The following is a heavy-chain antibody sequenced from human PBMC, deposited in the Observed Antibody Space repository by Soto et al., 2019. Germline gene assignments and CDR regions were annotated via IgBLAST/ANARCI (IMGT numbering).Heavy chain of an antibody. J-gene: IGHJ4*02. CDR2: ISGSGGST. CDR3: AKMGIAARRWDYFDY. D-gene: IGHD6-6*01. Sequence: GGSLRLSCAASGFTFSSYAMSWVRQAPGKGLEWVSAISGSGGSTYYADSVKGRFTISRDNSKNTLYLQMNSLRAEDTAVYYCAKMGIAARRWDYFDYWGQGTLVTVSS. CDR1: GFTFSSYA. V-gene: IGHV3-23*01.